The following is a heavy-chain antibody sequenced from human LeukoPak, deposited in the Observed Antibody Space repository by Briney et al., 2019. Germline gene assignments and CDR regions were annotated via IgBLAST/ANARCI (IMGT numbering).Heavy chain of an antibody. Sequence: PGGSLRLSCAASGFTVSSNYMSWVRQAPGKGLEWVSVIYSGGSTYYAGSVKGRFTISRDNSKNTLYLQMNSLIAEDRAVYYCAREYYGSGSYTARFDPWGEGTLVTVSS. J-gene: IGHJ5*02. CDR1: GFTVSSNY. CDR2: IYSGGST. D-gene: IGHD3-10*01. V-gene: IGHV3-66*01. CDR3: AREYYGSGSYTARFDP.